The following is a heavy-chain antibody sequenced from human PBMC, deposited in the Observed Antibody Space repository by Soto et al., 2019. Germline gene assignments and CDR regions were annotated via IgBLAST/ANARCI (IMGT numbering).Heavy chain of an antibody. D-gene: IGHD2-2*01. Sequence: QVQLQESGPGLVKPSETLSLTCTVSGGSISSGDYYWSWIRQPPGKGLEWIGYIYYSGSTSYNASLKSRTSLSAVPSNNQFSLKLHSLTAADTAVYVCGTMPIVVEPAPMDVLGPGTSVTFSS. CDR1: GGSISSGDYY. V-gene: IGHV4-30-4*01. CDR2: IYYSGST. J-gene: IGHJ6*02. CDR3: GTMPIVVEPAPMDV.